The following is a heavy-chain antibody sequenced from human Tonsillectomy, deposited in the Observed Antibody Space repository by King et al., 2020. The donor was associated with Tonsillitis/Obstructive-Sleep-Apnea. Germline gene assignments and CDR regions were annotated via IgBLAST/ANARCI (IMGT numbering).Heavy chain of an antibody. CDR2: IDPSDSYS. D-gene: IGHD3-22*01. V-gene: IGHV5-10-1*01. CDR3: ASSPSGYYDSSGYYYAHGMDV. CDR1: GYSSTSFW. Sequence: QLVQSGAEVKKPGESLRISCKGSGYSSTSFWINWVRLMPGKGLEWMGRIDPSDSYSDYSPSFQGHVTISADKSISTAYLQWSSLKASDSAMYYCASSPSGYYDSSGYYYAHGMDVWGQGTTVTVSS. J-gene: IGHJ6*02.